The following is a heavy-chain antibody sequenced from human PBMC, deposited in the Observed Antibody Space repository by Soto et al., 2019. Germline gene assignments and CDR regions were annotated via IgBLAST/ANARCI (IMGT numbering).Heavy chain of an antibody. J-gene: IGHJ3*02. CDR2: ISAYNGNT. V-gene: IGHV1-18*01. CDR1: GYTFTSYG. D-gene: IGHD6-6*01. Sequence: ASVKVYCKASGYTFTSYGISWVRQAPGQGLEWMGWISAYNGNTNYAQKLQGRVTMTTDTSTSTAYMELRSLRSDDTAVYYCARFQLVQYAFDIWGQGTMVTVSS. CDR3: ARFQLVQYAFDI.